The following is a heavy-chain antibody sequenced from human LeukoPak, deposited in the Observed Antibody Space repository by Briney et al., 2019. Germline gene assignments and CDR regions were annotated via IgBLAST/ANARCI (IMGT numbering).Heavy chain of an antibody. CDR1: GFTFSSYW. CDR2: IKQDGSEK. CDR3: ARAPGEGWFDP. V-gene: IGHV3-7*01. D-gene: IGHD2-21*01. Sequence: PGGSLRLSCAASGFTFSSYWISWVRQAPGKGLEWVASIKQDGSEKYYVDSVKGRFTISRDNAKNSLYLQMNSLRAEDTALYYCARAPGEGWFDPWGQGTLVTVCS. J-gene: IGHJ5*02.